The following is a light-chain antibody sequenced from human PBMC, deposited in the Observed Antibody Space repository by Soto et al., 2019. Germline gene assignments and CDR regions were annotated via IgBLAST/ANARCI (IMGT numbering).Light chain of an antibody. V-gene: IGKV1-13*02. Sequence: AIQLTQSPSSLSASAGDRVTLTCRASQDISGDLAWYQQKPGKPPKLLIFDVSSLQSGVPSRFSGSGSGTDFPLTISSLHPEDFATYCCQQYNTSPFTFGQGTRLEIK. J-gene: IGKJ5*01. CDR3: QQYNTSPFT. CDR2: DVS. CDR1: QDISGD.